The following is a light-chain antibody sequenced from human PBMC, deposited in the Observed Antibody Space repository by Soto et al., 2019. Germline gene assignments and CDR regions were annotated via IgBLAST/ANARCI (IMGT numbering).Light chain of an antibody. CDR2: GAS. CDR1: HSVLYSSSKRND. Sequence: AGHHDVTAIFDCKYCHSVLYSSSKRNDLGWYQQKPGQAPRLLIYGASTRETGVPDRFSGSGSGTDSTLTISSLQAEDVAVYYCPQYYTTPRTLGQRTKA. CDR3: PQYYTTPRT. J-gene: IGKJ1*01. V-gene: IGKV4-1*01.